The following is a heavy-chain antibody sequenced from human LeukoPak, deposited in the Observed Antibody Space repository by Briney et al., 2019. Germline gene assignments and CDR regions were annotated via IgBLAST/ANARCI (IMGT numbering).Heavy chain of an antibody. CDR3: ARGSGYCSGGSCYFDAFDI. CDR1: GGSISSGGYS. J-gene: IGHJ3*02. Sequence: SETLSLTCAVSGGSISSGGYSWSWIRQPPGKGLEWIGYNYHSGSTYYNPSLKSQVTISVDRSKNQFSLKLSSVTAADTAVYYCARGSGYCSGGSCYFDAFDIWGQGTMVTVSS. D-gene: IGHD2-15*01. CDR2: NYHSGST. V-gene: IGHV4-30-2*01.